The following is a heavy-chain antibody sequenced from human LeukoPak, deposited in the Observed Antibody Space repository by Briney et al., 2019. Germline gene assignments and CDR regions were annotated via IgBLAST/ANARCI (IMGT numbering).Heavy chain of an antibody. CDR2: INPNSGGT. J-gene: IGHJ4*02. Sequence: ASVKVSCKASGYTFTSYDINWVRQATGEGLEWMGWINPNSGGTNYAQKFQGRVTMTRDTSISTAYMELSRLRSEDTAVYYCAREEATINFDYWGQGTLVTVSS. CDR3: AREEATINFDY. D-gene: IGHD5-24*01. V-gene: IGHV1-2*02. CDR1: GYTFTSYD.